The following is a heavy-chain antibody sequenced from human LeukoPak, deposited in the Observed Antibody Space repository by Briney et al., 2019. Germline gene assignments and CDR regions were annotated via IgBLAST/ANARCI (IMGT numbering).Heavy chain of an antibody. D-gene: IGHD2-15*01. CDR1: GFTFSSYE. J-gene: IGHJ4*02. CDR3: ARARDAGYCSGASCYSILAY. CDR2: ISSSSSTM. V-gene: IGHV3-48*03. Sequence: GGSLRLSCAASGFTFSSYEMNWVRQAPGKGLEWVSYISSSSSTMYYADSVKGRFTISRDNAKNSLYLQMNSLRAEDTAVYYCARARDAGYCSGASCYSILAYWGQGTLVTVSS.